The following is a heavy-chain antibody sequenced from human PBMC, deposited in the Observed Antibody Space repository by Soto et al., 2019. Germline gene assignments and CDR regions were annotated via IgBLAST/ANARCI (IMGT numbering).Heavy chain of an antibody. CDR2: ISATSNTI. CDR1: GFTFSDYS. Sequence: GGSLRLSCAASGFTFSDYSMNWIRQAPGKGLEWVAHISATSNTIYHADSVKGRFTISRDNAKNSLYLQMDSLRDEDTAVYFCARAIAVGSTSLDYWGLGTRVTVSS. J-gene: IGHJ4*02. CDR3: ARAIAVGSTSLDY. V-gene: IGHV3-48*02. D-gene: IGHD6-19*01.